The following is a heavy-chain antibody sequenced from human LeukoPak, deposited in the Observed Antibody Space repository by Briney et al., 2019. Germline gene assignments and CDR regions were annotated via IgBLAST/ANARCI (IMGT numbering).Heavy chain of an antibody. CDR3: ARGGDYYDFWSGYSFDY. CDR2: INPNSGGT. V-gene: IGHV1-2*02. Sequence: ASVKVSCKASGYTFTGYYMHWVRQAPGQGLEWMGWINPNSGGTNYAQKFQGRVTMTRDTSISTAYMELSRLRSDDTAVYYCARGGDYYDFWSGYSFDYWSQGTLVTVSS. CDR1: GYTFTGYY. D-gene: IGHD3-3*01. J-gene: IGHJ4*02.